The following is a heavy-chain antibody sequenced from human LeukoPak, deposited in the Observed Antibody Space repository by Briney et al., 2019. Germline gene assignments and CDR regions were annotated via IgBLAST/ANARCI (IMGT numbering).Heavy chain of an antibody. V-gene: IGHV4-39*01. CDR1: GGSTTSTSYF. Sequence: SETLSLTCTVSGGSTTSTSYFWGWIRQPPGKGLEWIGTIYYTGSTYYNPSLKSRVTISVDTSKDQFSLDLYSVTAADTAVYYCASLTYYGPVWGAPSAHYYFYYMDVWGEGTTVTVSS. CDR3: ASLTYYGPVWGAPSAHYYFYYMDV. J-gene: IGHJ6*03. CDR2: IYYTGST. D-gene: IGHD3-16*01.